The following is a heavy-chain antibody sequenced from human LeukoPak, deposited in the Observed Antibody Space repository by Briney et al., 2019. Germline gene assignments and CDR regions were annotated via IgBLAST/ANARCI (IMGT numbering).Heavy chain of an antibody. CDR1: GSTFSSYW. Sequence: PGGSLRLSCAASGSTFSSYWMSWVRQAPGKGLEWVANIKEDGTEKYYVDSVKGRFTISRDNAKNSLYLQMNSLRAEDTAVYYCARDSTMITGLGFDDYWGQGTLVTVSS. J-gene: IGHJ4*02. D-gene: IGHD3-16*01. V-gene: IGHV3-7*01. CDR2: IKEDGTEK. CDR3: ARDSTMITGLGFDDY.